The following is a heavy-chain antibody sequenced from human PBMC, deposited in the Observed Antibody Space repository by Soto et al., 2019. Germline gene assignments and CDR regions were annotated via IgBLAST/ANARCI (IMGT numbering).Heavy chain of an antibody. Sequence: GASVKVSCKASGYTFRSYGISWVRQAPGQGLEWVGWISAYNGDTHYAPKFQDRITLTTETSTDTAYMELRSLRLDDTAVYYCGRGRSGQIVVFYWGQGTPVTVSS. CDR2: ISAYNGDT. D-gene: IGHD1-26*01. V-gene: IGHV1-18*04. CDR3: GRGRSGQIVVFY. J-gene: IGHJ4*02. CDR1: GYTFRSYG.